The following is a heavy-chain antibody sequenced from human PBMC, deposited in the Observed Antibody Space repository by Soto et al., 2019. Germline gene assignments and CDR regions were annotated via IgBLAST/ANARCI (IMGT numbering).Heavy chain of an antibody. D-gene: IGHD6-6*01. Sequence: GGSLRLSCAASGFTFSSYGMHWVRQAPGKGLEWVAVIWYDGSNKYYADSVKGRFTISRDNSKNTLYLQMNSLRAEDTAVYYCARDEGRIAARQDYYGMDVWGQGTTVTVSS. CDR1: GFTFSSYG. J-gene: IGHJ6*02. CDR3: ARDEGRIAARQDYYGMDV. CDR2: IWYDGSNK. V-gene: IGHV3-33*01.